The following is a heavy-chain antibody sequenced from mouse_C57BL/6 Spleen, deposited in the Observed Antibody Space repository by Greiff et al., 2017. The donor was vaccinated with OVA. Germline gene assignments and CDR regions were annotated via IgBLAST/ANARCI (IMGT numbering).Heavy chain of an antibody. D-gene: IGHD1-1*01. CDR1: GFSLTSYA. CDR3: ARIHYYGSSYGFAY. J-gene: IGHJ3*01. Sequence: VMLVESGPGLVAPSQSLSITCTVSGFSLTSYAISWVRQPPGKGLEWLGVIWTGGGTNYNSALKSRLSISKDNSKSQVFLKMNSLQTDDTARYYCARIHYYGSSYGFAYWGQGTLVTVSA. V-gene: IGHV2-9-1*01. CDR2: IWTGGGT.